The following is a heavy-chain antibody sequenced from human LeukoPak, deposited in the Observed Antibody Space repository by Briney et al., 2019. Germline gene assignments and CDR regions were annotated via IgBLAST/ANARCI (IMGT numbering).Heavy chain of an antibody. Sequence: GGSLRLSCAASEFTFSLYAMNGVRQAPGKGLEWVSYINDVSSDIHYADSVKGRFTISRDNAKNTLSLQMNSLRAEDTAVYYCARDTYQPGLIDCWGQGTLVTVSS. CDR3: ARDTYQPGLIDC. CDR2: INDVSSDI. J-gene: IGHJ4*02. D-gene: IGHD2-2*01. CDR1: EFTFSLYA. V-gene: IGHV3-21*05.